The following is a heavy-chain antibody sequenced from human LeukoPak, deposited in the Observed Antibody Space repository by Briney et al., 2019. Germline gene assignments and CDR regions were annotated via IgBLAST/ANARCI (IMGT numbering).Heavy chain of an antibody. V-gene: IGHV3-20*04. J-gene: IGHJ6*03. CDR3: ARDQGYCTNGVCYTEVNYYYYIDV. CDR1: GFTFDDYG. Sequence: GGSLRLSCAASGFTFDDYGMSWVRQAPGKGLEWVSGINWNGGSTGYADSVKGRFTISRDNAKNSLYLQMNSLRAEDTALYYCARDQGYCTNGVCYTEVNYYYYIDVWGKGTTVTVSS. D-gene: IGHD2-8*01. CDR2: INWNGGST.